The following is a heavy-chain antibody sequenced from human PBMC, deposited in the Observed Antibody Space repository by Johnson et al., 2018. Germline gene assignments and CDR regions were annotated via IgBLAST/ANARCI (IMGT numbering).Heavy chain of an antibody. CDR1: GFTFSRYG. D-gene: IGHD3-10*01. V-gene: IGHV3-30*18. CDR2: ISNDGSYE. J-gene: IGHJ4*02. CDR3: AKDHCAGRNGQIEFLDY. Sequence: QVQLVESGGGVVHSGRSLRLTCAASGFTFSRYGMHWVRQVPGKGLDWVAVISNDGSYEYYADSVKGRFTISRDNFRNTVYLQMNSLRAADTAVYYCAKDHCAGRNGQIEFLDYWGQGTLVTGSS.